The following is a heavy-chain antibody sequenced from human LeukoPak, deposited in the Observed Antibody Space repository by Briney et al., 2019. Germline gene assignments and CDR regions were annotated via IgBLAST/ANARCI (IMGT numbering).Heavy chain of an antibody. D-gene: IGHD1-26*01. CDR1: GVTFSSYA. Sequence: PGRSLRLSCAASGVTFSSYAMHWVRQAPGKGLEWVAVISYDGSNKYYADSVKGRFTISRDNSKNTLYLQMNSLRAEDTAVYYCARSLGTGIVGAIRYYGMDVWGQGTTVTVSS. V-gene: IGHV3-30-3*01. CDR3: ARSLGTGIVGAIRYYGMDV. CDR2: ISYDGSNK. J-gene: IGHJ6*02.